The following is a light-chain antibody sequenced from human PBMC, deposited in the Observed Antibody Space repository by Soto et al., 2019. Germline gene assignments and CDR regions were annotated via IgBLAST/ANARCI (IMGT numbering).Light chain of an antibody. Sequence: EIVLTQSPGTLSLSAGERATLSCRASQSVRGNYLAWYQQKPGQAPRLLISGASSRASGIPDRFSGSGSGTDFTLTISRLEPEDFAVYYCQHYGFSLRTFGQGSKVEI. CDR2: GAS. CDR3: QHYGFSLRT. V-gene: IGKV3-20*01. J-gene: IGKJ1*01. CDR1: QSVRGNY.